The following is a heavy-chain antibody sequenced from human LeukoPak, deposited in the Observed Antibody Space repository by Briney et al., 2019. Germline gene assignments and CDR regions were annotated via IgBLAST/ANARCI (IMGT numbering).Heavy chain of an antibody. D-gene: IGHD1-7*01. CDR2: IIPIFGTA. CDR3: ARLRGTGTTYYYFDY. CDR1: GDSFRNSA. J-gene: IGHJ4*02. V-gene: IGHV1-69*01. Sequence: VASVKVSCKASGDSFRNSAISWVRQAPGQGREWMGGIIPIFGTANYAQKFEGRVTITADESTSTAYMELSSLRSEDTAVYYCARLRGTGTTYYYFDYWGQGTLVTVSS.